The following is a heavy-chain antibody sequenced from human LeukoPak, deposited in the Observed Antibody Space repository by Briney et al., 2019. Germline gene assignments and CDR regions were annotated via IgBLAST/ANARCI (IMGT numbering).Heavy chain of an antibody. D-gene: IGHD3-10*01. CDR2: ISYPGST. Sequence: SETLSLTCTVSGGSISSYYWSWVRQPPGKGLDWIGYISYPGSTNYNPSLNSRVTISIDTSKNQFSLKLSSVTAADTAVYYCARGVGELLSYYYYYYMDVWGKGTTVTISS. J-gene: IGHJ6*03. CDR3: ARGVGELLSYYYYYYMDV. CDR1: GGSISSYY. V-gene: IGHV4-59*01.